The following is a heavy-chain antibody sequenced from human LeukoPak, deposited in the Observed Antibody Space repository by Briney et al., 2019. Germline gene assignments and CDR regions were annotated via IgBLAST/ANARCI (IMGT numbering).Heavy chain of an antibody. V-gene: IGHV4-59*01. D-gene: IGHD3-22*01. Sequence: NASETLSLTCTVSGGSISSYYWSWIRQPPGKGLEWIGYIYYSGSTNYNPSLKSRVTISVDTSKNQFSLKLSSVTAADTAVYYCARDHYDSSGSNWFDPWGQGTLVTVSS. CDR1: GGSISSYY. CDR3: ARDHYDSSGSNWFDP. CDR2: IYYSGST. J-gene: IGHJ5*02.